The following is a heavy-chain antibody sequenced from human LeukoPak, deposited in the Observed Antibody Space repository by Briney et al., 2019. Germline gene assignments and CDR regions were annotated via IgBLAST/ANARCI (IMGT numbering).Heavy chain of an antibody. CDR2: MSSDGSIE. CDR3: AREGIAARDFDY. Sequence: PGGSLRLSCAASGFTFSSYTMHWVRQAPGKGLEWVTVMSSDGSIEYYADSVKGRFTISRDNSKNTLYLQMNSLKAEDTAVYYCAREGIAARDFDYWGQGTLVTVSS. D-gene: IGHD6-6*01. V-gene: IGHV3-30-3*01. J-gene: IGHJ4*02. CDR1: GFTFSSYT.